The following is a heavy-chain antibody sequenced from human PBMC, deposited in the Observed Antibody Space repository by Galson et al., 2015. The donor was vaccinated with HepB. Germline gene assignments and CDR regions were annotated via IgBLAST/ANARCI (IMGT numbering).Heavy chain of an antibody. V-gene: IGHV1-18*01. CDR3: ARVCCTSVSPGGDY. Sequence: SVKVSCKASGYTFTSYSITWVRQAPGQGLEWMGWISAYNGNTKYAQRFQGRVTMTTDTSTSTAYMELRSLRSDDTAVYYCARVCCTSVSPGGDYWGQGTLVAVSS. CDR2: ISAYNGNT. D-gene: IGHD5/OR15-5a*01. CDR1: GYTFTSYS. J-gene: IGHJ4*02.